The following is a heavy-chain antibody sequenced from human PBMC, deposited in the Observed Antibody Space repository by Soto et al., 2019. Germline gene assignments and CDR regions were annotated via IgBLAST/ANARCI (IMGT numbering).Heavy chain of an antibody. Sequence: GESLKISCKGSGYSFTSYWIGWVRQMAGKGLEWMGIIYPGDSDTRYSPSFQGQVTISADKSISTAYLQWSSLKASDTAMYYCARVEVARVAQLSDYHYRRFAPWGQGTLVTVSS. CDR1: GYSFTSYW. D-gene: IGHD3-10*01. CDR3: ARVEVARVAQLSDYHYRRFAP. V-gene: IGHV5-51*01. CDR2: IYPGDSDT. J-gene: IGHJ5*02.